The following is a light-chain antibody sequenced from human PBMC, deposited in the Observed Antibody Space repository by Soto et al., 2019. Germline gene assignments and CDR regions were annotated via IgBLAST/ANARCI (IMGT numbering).Light chain of an antibody. CDR2: EGS. Sequence: QSALTQPASVSGSPGQWMTISCTGTSSDVGSYNLVSWYQQHPGKAPKLMIYEGSKRPSGVSNRCSGSKSGNTASLTISGLQAEDEADYYCCSYAGSSSYGFGTGTKLTVL. CDR3: CSYAGSSSYG. CDR1: SSDVGSYNL. J-gene: IGLJ1*01. V-gene: IGLV2-23*01.